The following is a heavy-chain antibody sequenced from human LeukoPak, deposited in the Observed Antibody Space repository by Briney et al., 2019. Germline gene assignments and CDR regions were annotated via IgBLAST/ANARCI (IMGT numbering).Heavy chain of an antibody. V-gene: IGHV3-30*18. CDR3: AKGAYYYDSSGYYPNFDY. D-gene: IGHD3-22*01. CDR2: ISYDGSNK. J-gene: IGHJ4*02. CDR1: GFTFSSYG. Sequence: GGSLRLSCAASGFTFSSYGMHWDRQAPGKGLEWVAVISYDGSNKYYADSVKGRFTISRDNSKNTLYLQMNSLRDGDTAVYYCAKGAYYYDSSGYYPNFDYWGQGTLVTVSS.